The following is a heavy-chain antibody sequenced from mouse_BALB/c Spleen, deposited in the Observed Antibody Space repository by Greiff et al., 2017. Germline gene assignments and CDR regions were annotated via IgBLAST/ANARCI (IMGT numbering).Heavy chain of an antibody. D-gene: IGHD1-1*01. Sequence: QVQLHQSGAELVRPGTSVKMSCKAAGYTFTNYWIGWVKQRPGHGLEWIGDIYPGGGYTNYNEKFKGKATLTADTSSSTAYMQLSSLTSEDSAIYYGEKAYGSSYVWYFDVGGGGTTGTVSS. V-gene: IGHV1-63*02. J-gene: IGHJ1*01. CDR2: IYPGGGYT. CDR3: EKAYGSSYVWYFDV. CDR1: GYTFTNYW.